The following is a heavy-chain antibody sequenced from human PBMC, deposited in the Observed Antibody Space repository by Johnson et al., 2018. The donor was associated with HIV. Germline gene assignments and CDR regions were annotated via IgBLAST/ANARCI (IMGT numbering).Heavy chain of an antibody. J-gene: IGHJ3*02. CDR1: GFTFSTYA. CDR3: TTEVVGQRGGAFDI. Sequence: VLLLESGGGVVQPGRSLRLSCAASGFTFSTYAMHWVRQAPGKGLEWVALISYDGSNKYYADSVKGRFTISRDNSKNTLYLQMNSLKTEDTAVYYCTTEVVGQRGGAFDIWGQGTMVTVSS. V-gene: IGHV3-30*04. CDR2: ISYDGSNK. D-gene: IGHD6-25*01.